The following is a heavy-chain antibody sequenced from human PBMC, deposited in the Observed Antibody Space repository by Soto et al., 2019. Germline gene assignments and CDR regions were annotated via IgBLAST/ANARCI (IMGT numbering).Heavy chain of an antibody. CDR2: ISSSSSYI. V-gene: IGHV3-21*01. CDR1: GFTFSSYS. J-gene: IGHJ5*02. Sequence: NPGGSLRLSCAASGFTFSSYSMNWVRQAPGKGLEWVSSISSSSSYIYYADSVKGRFTISRDNAKNSLYLQMNSLGAEDTAVYYCARDAVVVAGHNWFDPWGQGTLVTVSS. D-gene: IGHD6-19*01. CDR3: ARDAVVVAGHNWFDP.